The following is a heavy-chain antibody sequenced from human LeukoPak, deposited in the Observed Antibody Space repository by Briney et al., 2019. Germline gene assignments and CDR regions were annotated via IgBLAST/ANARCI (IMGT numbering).Heavy chain of an antibody. CDR3: AKEGRDIVVVPAATYFDY. Sequence: PGGSLRLSCAASGFTFSSYGMHWVRQAPGKGLEWVAVISYDGSNKYYADSVKGRFTISRDNSKNTLYLQMNSLRAEDTAVYYCAKEGRDIVVVPAATYFDYWGQGTLVTVSS. CDR2: ISYDGSNK. D-gene: IGHD2-2*01. CDR1: GFTFSSYG. J-gene: IGHJ4*02. V-gene: IGHV3-30*18.